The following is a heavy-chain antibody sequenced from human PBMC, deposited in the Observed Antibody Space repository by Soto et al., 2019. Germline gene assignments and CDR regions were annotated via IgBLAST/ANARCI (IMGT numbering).Heavy chain of an antibody. D-gene: IGHD3-10*01. Sequence: QVQLQESGPGLVKPSGILSLTCAVSGGSLTTFNWWSWVRQPPGKGLEWIGEIHHIGTTNYNPSLDSRVTISLDKSRTPFSLTLLYVTAAASAVYYCARTEAGAFHIWGQGKMITVSS. CDR2: IHHIGTT. CDR3: ARTEAGAFHI. CDR1: GGSLTTFNW. V-gene: IGHV4-4*02. J-gene: IGHJ3*02.